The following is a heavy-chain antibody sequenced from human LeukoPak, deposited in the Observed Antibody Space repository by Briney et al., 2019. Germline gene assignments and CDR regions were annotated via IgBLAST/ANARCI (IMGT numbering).Heavy chain of an antibody. Sequence: SGPTLVXPTETLTLTCTVSGFSLSNARMGVSWIRQPPGKALEWLAHIFSNDEKYYSTSLKSRVTISKDTSKSQVVLTMTNMDPVDTATYYCARILRGSFYDYVWGSYRPLDYWGQGTLVTVSS. V-gene: IGHV2-26*01. J-gene: IGHJ4*02. CDR2: IFSNDEK. D-gene: IGHD3-16*02. CDR3: ARILRGSFYDYVWGSYRPLDY. CDR1: GFSLSNARMG.